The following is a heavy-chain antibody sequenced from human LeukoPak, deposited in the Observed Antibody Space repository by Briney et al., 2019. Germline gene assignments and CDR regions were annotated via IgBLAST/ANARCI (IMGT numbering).Heavy chain of an antibody. D-gene: IGHD6-19*01. CDR1: GGSFSGYY. J-gene: IGHJ4*02. CDR2: INHSGST. CDR3: ARGAVAAPHTGDY. V-gene: IGHV4-34*01. Sequence: SETPSLTCAVYGGSFSGYYWSWIRQPPGKGLEWIGEINHSGSTNYNPSLKSRVTISVDTSKDQFSLKLSSVTAADTAVYYCARGAVAAPHTGDYWGQGTLVTVSS.